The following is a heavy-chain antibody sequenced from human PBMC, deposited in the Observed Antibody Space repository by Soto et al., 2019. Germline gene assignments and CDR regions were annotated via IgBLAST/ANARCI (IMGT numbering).Heavy chain of an antibody. D-gene: IGHD2-21*02. V-gene: IGHV3-23*01. CDR3: ASLGVGDWANYYYYYGMDV. Sequence: GGSLRLSCAATGFTFSVYAMTWVRQAPGRGLEWVSAVTANGGSTYSADSVKGRFTISRDNSKNTLFLQMNSLRAEDTAVYYCASLGVGDWANYYYYYGMDVWGQGTTVTVSS. CDR1: GFTFSVYA. CDR2: VTANGGST. J-gene: IGHJ6*02.